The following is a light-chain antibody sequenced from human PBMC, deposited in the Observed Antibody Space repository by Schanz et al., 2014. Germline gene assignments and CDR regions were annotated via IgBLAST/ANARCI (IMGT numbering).Light chain of an antibody. CDR3: LLYYGGAQV. J-gene: IGLJ2*01. V-gene: IGLV7-43*01. CDR2: SIN. Sequence: QTVVTQEPSLTVSPGGTVTLTCASSTGAVTSGYFPNWFLQKPGQAPRALIYSINNKHFWTPARFSGSLLGGKAALTLSGAQPEDEAEYYCLLYYGGAQVFGGGTKLTVL. CDR1: TGAVTSGYF.